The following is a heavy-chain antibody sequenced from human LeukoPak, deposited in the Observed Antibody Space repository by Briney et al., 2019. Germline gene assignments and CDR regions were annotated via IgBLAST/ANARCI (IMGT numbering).Heavy chain of an antibody. Sequence: SETLSLTCAVYGGSFSGYYWSWIRQPPGKGLEWIGEINHSGSTNYNPSLKSRVTISVDTSKNQFSLKLSSVTAADTAVYYCARHSPYYDFWSGYYRTGEAFDIWGQGTMVTVSS. D-gene: IGHD3-3*01. CDR3: ARHSPYYDFWSGYYRTGEAFDI. CDR2: INHSGST. V-gene: IGHV4-34*01. J-gene: IGHJ3*02. CDR1: GGSFSGYY.